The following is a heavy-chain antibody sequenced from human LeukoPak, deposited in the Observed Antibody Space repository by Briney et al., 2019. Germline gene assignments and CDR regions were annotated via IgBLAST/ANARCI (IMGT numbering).Heavy chain of an antibody. D-gene: IGHD1-26*01. CDR1: GGSISSGDYY. Sequence: SETLSLTCTVSGGSISSGDYYWSWIRQPPGKGLEWIGSIYYSGSTYYNPSLKSRVTISVDTSKNQFSLKLSSVTAADTAVYYCARHWNRGSRDYWGQGTLVTVSS. CDR2: IYYSGST. CDR3: ARHWNRGSRDY. J-gene: IGHJ4*02. V-gene: IGHV4-39*01.